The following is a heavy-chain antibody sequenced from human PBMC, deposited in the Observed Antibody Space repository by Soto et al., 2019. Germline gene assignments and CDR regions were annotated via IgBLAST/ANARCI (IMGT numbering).Heavy chain of an antibody. J-gene: IGHJ4*02. CDR2: FDPEDGET. CDR3: ATGLVRGVYFDY. Sequence: ASVKVSCKVSGYTLTELSIHWVRQAPGKGLEWMGGFDPEDGETIYAQKFQGRVTMTEDTSTDTAYMELSSLRSEDTAVYYCATGLVRGVYFDYWGQGTLVTVSS. V-gene: IGHV1-24*01. D-gene: IGHD3-10*01. CDR1: GYTLTELS.